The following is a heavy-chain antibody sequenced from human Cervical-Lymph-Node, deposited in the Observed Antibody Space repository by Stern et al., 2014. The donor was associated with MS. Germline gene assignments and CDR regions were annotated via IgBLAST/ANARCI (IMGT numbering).Heavy chain of an antibody. CDR1: GYTFTHYY. J-gene: IGHJ6*02. V-gene: IGHV1-46*01. CDR2: INPRDGYT. CDR3: ARKPPPDPTMTYYSYGLDV. D-gene: IGHD3-22*01. Sequence: QDQLVQSGPEVKKPGASLRLSCKASGYTFTHYYLHWVRQAPGQGLEWVGLINPRDGYTGHAQNFQGRVSMTRDTSTNTVYMELSSLRSDDTAVYYCARKPPPDPTMTYYSYGLDVWGQGTTVTVSS.